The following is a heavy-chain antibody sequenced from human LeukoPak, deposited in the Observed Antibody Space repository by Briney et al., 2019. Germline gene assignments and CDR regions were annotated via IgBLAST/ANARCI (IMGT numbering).Heavy chain of an antibody. J-gene: IGHJ4*02. Sequence: SQTLSLTCTVSGGSISSGGYYWSWIRQHPGKGLEWIGYIYYSGSTYYNPSLKSRVTISVDTSKNQFSLKLSSVTAADTAVYYCARCGGHLYYFDYWGQGTLVTVSS. D-gene: IGHD2-21*01. CDR3: ARCGGHLYYFDY. V-gene: IGHV4-31*03. CDR2: IYYSGST. CDR1: GGSISSGGYY.